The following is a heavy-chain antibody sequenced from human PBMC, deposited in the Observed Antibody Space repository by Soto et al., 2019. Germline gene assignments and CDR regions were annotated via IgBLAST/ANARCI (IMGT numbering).Heavy chain of an antibody. CDR3: ARDGDRCTSTRCSPWPDTHFDL. D-gene: IGHD2-2*01. CDR2: ISPYNGNT. CDR1: CYTFTNYG. J-gene: IGHJ2*01. Sequence: ASVQVSCKASCYTFTNYGISWVRQAPGQGLEWMGWISPYNGNTKYPQKLQGRVTMTTDTSTRTSYMELRSLRSDDTAVYFCARDGDRCTSTRCSPWPDTHFDLWGRGTLVTVSS. V-gene: IGHV1-18*01.